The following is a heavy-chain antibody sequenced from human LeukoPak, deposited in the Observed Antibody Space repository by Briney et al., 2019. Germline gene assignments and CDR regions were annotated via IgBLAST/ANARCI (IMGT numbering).Heavy chain of an antibody. D-gene: IGHD4-17*01. Sequence: ASVKVSCKASGYNFMNYGISWVCQAPGQGLEWMGWISGYTGKADYAPKLQGRITMTTDTSTTTAYMELRSLTSDDTAMYYCARVGATYGDPLEFDYWGLGTLVTVSS. J-gene: IGHJ4*02. CDR3: ARVGATYGDPLEFDY. V-gene: IGHV1-18*01. CDR2: ISGYTGKA. CDR1: GYNFMNYG.